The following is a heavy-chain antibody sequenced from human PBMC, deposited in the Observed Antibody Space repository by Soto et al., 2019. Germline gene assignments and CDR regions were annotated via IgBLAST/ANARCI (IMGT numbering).Heavy chain of an antibody. V-gene: IGHV4-59*01. D-gene: IGHD1-20*01. CDR1: GCSLDTYY. J-gene: IGHJ4*02. Sequence: SETLSLTCPVSGCSLDTYYWTWIRQPPGKGLEWIGYIYSSGSTNYNPSLKSRVTMAVDMSKNQFSLKLTSVTAADTAVYYCARARYNWNYWGQGALVTVSS. CDR2: IYSSGST. CDR3: ARARYNWNY.